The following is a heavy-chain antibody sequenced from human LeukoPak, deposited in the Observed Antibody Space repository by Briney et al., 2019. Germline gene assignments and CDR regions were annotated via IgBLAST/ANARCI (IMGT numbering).Heavy chain of an antibody. D-gene: IGHD4-11*01. CDR2: IYYSGST. J-gene: IGHJ4*02. V-gene: IGHV4-39*07. Sequence: SETLSLTCTVSGGSISSSSYYWGWIRQPPGKGLEWIGSIYYSGSTYYNPSPKSRATISVDKSNNQFSLKLISVTAADTAVYFCARLDYHLAFWGQGTLVTVSS. CDR1: GGSISSSSYY. CDR3: ARLDYHLAF.